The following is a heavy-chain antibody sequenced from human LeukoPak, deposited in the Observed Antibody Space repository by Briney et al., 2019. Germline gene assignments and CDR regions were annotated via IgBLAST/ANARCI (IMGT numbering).Heavy chain of an antibody. D-gene: IGHD5-12*01. J-gene: IGHJ6*03. CDR1: GFTVSSNY. V-gene: IGHV3-53*01. Sequence: GGSLRLSCAASGFTVSSNYMSWVRQAPGKGLEWVSVIYSGGTTYYADSVKGRFTISRDNAKNTLYLQMNSLRAEDTAVYYCARGGYSGYDYYYYYYYMDVWGKGTTVTVSS. CDR3: ARGGYSGYDYYYYYYYMDV. CDR2: IYSGGTT.